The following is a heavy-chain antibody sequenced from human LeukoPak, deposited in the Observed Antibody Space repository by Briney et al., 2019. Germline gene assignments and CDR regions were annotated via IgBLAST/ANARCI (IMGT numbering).Heavy chain of an antibody. V-gene: IGHV5-51*01. CDR3: ARQSVRQQLGPVDY. D-gene: IGHD6-13*01. CDR1: GYSFTSYW. Sequence: GESLKISCKGSGYSFTSYWIGWVRQMPGKGLEWMGIIYPGDSDTRYSPSLQGQVTISTDKSISTAYLQWSSLKASDTAMYYCARQSVRQQLGPVDYWGQGTLVTVSS. CDR2: IYPGDSDT. J-gene: IGHJ4*02.